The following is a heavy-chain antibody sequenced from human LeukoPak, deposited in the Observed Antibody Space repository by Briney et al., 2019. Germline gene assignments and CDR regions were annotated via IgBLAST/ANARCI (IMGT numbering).Heavy chain of an antibody. Sequence: GRSLRLSCAASGFTFSSYGMHWVRQAPGKGLEWVAVISYDGSYKGYADSVRGRFTISRDTSNNTLSLLMNSLRAEDTAVYYCVKVEEGSGWSYFGYWGQGTLVTVSS. V-gene: IGHV3-30*18. CDR3: VKVEEGSGWSYFGY. CDR1: GFTFSSYG. J-gene: IGHJ4*02. D-gene: IGHD6-19*01. CDR2: ISYDGSYK.